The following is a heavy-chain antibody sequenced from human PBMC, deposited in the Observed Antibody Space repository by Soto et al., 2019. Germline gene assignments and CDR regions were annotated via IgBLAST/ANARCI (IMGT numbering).Heavy chain of an antibody. V-gene: IGHV3-23*01. D-gene: IGHD1-26*01. Sequence: VREATGKGLEWVSAISGSGGSTYYADSVKGRFTISRDNSKNTLYLQMNSLRAEDTAVYYCAKGSFVGVSCFDYWGRGALVTVSS. CDR2: ISGSGGST. CDR3: AKGSFVGVSCFDY. J-gene: IGHJ4*01.